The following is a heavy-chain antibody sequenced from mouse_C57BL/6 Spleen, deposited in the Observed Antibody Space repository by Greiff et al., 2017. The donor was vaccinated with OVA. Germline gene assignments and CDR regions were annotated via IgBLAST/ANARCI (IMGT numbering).Heavy chain of an antibody. J-gene: IGHJ2*01. D-gene: IGHD1-1*01. CDR3: ARYPPYYYGEENYFDY. V-gene: IGHV14-2*01. CDR1: GFNIKDYY. Sequence: EVQLVESGAELVKPGASVKLSCTASGFNIKDYYMHWVKQRTEQGLEWIGRIDPEDGETKYAPKFQGKATITADTSSNTAYLQLSSLTSEDTAVYYCARYPPYYYGEENYFDYWGQGTTLTVSS. CDR2: IDPEDGET.